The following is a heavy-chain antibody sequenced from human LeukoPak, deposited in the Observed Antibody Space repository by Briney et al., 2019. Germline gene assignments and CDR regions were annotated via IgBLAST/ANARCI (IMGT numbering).Heavy chain of an antibody. CDR2: IVVGSGNT. J-gene: IGHJ4*02. CDR3: AAGAAAGTMGDY. Sequence: SVKVSCKASGFTFTSSAMQWVRQARGQRLEWIGWIVVGSGNTNYAQKFQERVTITRDTSTSTAYMELSSLRSEDTAVYYCAAGAAAGTMGDYWGQGTLVTVSS. CDR1: GFTFTSSA. D-gene: IGHD6-13*01. V-gene: IGHV1-58*02.